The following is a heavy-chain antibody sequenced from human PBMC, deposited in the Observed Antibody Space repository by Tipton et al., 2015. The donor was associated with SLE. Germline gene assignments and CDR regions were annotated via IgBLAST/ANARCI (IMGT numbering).Heavy chain of an antibody. CDR2: INDSGST. CDR3: AKLAGRRFPFDP. CDR1: GGSISSYF. Sequence: TLSLTCTVSGGSISSYFWSWIRQPPGKGLEWIGEINDSGSTNYNPSLKSRVIISVDTSKNQFSLKLNSVTAADTAVYFCAKLAGRRFPFDPWGQGTLVTVSS. V-gene: IGHV4-34*01. D-gene: IGHD6-6*01. J-gene: IGHJ5*02.